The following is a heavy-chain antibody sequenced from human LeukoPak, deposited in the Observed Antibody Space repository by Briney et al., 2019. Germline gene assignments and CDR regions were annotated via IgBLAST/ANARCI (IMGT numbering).Heavy chain of an antibody. Sequence: SETLSLTCAVSGGSISSYYWSWIRQPPGKGLEWIGEINHSGSTNYNPSLKSRVTISVDTSKNQFSLKLSSVTAADTAVYYCAGRYSSGWYSTYYFDYWGQGILVTVSS. CDR1: GGSISSYY. CDR3: AGRYSSGWYSTYYFDY. CDR2: INHSGST. V-gene: IGHV4-34*01. J-gene: IGHJ4*02. D-gene: IGHD6-19*01.